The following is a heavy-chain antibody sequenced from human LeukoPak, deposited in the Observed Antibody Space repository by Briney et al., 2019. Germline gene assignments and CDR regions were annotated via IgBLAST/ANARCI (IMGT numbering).Heavy chain of an antibody. CDR2: IIPIFGTA. J-gene: IGHJ4*02. V-gene: IGHV1-69*05. D-gene: IGHD5-18*01. CDR3: ARGLAAMAIFDY. Sequence: SVKVSCKASGGTFSSYAISWVRQAPGQGLEWMGGIIPIFGTANYAQKFQGRVTITTDESTSTAYMELSSLRSEDTAVYYCARGLAAMAIFDYWGQGTLVTVPS. CDR1: GGTFSSYA.